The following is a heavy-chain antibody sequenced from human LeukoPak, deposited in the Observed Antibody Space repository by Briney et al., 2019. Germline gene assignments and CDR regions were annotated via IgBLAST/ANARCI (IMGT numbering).Heavy chain of an antibody. V-gene: IGHV4-34*01. Sequence: SETLSLTCAVYGGSFSGYYWSWLRQPPGKGLEWIGEINHSGSTNYNPSLKSRVTISVDTSKNQFSLKLSSVTAADTAVYYCARGGHCSSTSCLHFDYWGQGTLVTVSS. CDR2: INHSGST. D-gene: IGHD2-2*01. J-gene: IGHJ4*02. CDR1: GGSFSGYY. CDR3: ARGGHCSSTSCLHFDY.